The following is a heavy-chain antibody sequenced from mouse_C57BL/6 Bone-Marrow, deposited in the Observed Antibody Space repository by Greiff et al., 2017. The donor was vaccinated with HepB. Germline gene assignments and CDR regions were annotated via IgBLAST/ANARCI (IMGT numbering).Heavy chain of an antibody. CDR2: IHPNSGST. CDR1: GYTFTSYW. V-gene: IGHV1-64*01. Sequence: QVQLQQSGAELVKPGASVKLSCKASGYTFTSYWMHWVKQRPGQGLEWIGMIHPNSGSTNYNEKFKSKATLTVDKSSSTAYMQLSSLTSEDSAVYYCARGSLITTVVVDYWGQGTSVTVSS. CDR3: ARGSLITTVVVDY. J-gene: IGHJ4*01. D-gene: IGHD1-1*01.